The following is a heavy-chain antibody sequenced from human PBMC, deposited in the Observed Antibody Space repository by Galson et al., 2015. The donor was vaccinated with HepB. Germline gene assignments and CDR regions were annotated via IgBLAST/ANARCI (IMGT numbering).Heavy chain of an antibody. D-gene: IGHD6-19*01. CDR3: ARTPRQWLAWFDP. J-gene: IGHJ5*02. V-gene: IGHV1-18*01. CDR1: GYTFTSYA. CDR2: ISTYNGHT. Sequence: SVKVSCKASGYTFTSYAINWVRQAPGQGLEWMGWISTYNGHTDYAQKLQGRVTMTTDTSTSTAYMELRSLRSDDTAVYYCARTPRQWLAWFDPWGQGTLVTVSS.